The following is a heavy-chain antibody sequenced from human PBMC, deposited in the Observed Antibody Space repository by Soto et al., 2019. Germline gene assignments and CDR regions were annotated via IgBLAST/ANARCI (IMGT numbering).Heavy chain of an antibody. CDR2: MNPNSGNT. V-gene: IGHV1-8*01. D-gene: IGHD1-26*01. CDR3: ARLPKVGGSYFGGMDV. CDR1: GYTFTSYD. J-gene: IGHJ6*02. Sequence: ASVKVSCKASGYTFTSYDINWVRQATGQGLEWMGWMNPNSGNTGYAQKFQGRVTMTRNTSISTAYLQWSSLKASDTAMYYCARLPKVGGSYFGGMDVWGQGTTVTV.